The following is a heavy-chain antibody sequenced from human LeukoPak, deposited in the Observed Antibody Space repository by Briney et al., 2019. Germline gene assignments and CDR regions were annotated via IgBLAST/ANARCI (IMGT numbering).Heavy chain of an antibody. D-gene: IGHD6-13*01. Sequence: GGSLRLSCVASGLTFSSRDWMTWVRQAPGKGLEWVANIKQDGSEKYYVDSVKGRFTISRDNAKNSVDLQMNSLRVEDTAVYYCARVAAAGTGIFANFYYSMDIWGKGTTVTISS. V-gene: IGHV3-7*01. CDR3: ARVAAAGTGIFANFYYSMDI. CDR2: IKQDGSEK. J-gene: IGHJ6*03. CDR1: GLTFSSRDW.